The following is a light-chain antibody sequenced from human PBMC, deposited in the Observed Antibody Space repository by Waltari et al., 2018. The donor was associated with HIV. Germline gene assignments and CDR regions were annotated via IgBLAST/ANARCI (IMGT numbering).Light chain of an antibody. Sequence: DILMLQSPDSLAVSLGERATINCKSSRSLLYEADRKNYMAWYRRSPGHRPFLLIHWGSERESGVPDRVTGSGSGTNFTLTISRLQAEDVGIYYCQQYYSSPLTFGQGTLLEIK. CDR2: WGS. V-gene: IGKV4-1*01. CDR3: QQYYSSPLT. CDR1: RSLLYEADRKNY. J-gene: IGKJ5*01.